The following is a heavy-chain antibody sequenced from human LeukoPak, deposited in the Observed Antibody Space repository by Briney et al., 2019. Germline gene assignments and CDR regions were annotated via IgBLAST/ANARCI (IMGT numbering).Heavy chain of an antibody. J-gene: IGHJ4*02. D-gene: IGHD6-13*01. Sequence: GGSLRLSCAASGFTFDTYSMNWVRQVPGKGLEWVSTISSSGVYTYYADSVKGRFTISRDNSKNTLYLQMNSLRAEDTAVYYCARQSSSWYYFDYWGQGTLVTVSS. CDR2: ISSSGVYT. CDR3: ARQSSSWYYFDY. CDR1: GFTFDTYS. V-gene: IGHV3-23*01.